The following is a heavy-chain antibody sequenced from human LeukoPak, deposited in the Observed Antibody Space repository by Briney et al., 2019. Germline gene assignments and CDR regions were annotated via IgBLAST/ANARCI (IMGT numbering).Heavy chain of an antibody. J-gene: IGHJ6*02. CDR2: TRSKTRSYTT. V-gene: IGHV3-72*01. D-gene: IGHD4-17*01. CDR1: GFTVSSSY. Sequence: PGGSLRLSCAASGFTVSSSYISWVRRAPGKGLEWVARTRSKTRSYTTEYAASVKGRFTISRDDSKNSIYLQMNSLRTEDTAVYYCATATVNTNYHYGMDVWGQGTTVTVSS. CDR3: ATATVNTNYHYGMDV.